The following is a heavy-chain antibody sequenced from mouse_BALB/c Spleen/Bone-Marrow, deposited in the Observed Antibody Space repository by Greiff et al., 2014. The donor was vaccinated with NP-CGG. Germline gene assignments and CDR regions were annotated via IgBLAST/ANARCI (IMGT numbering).Heavy chain of an antibody. V-gene: IGHV5-4*02. CDR1: GFTFSDYY. Sequence: EVKLQESGGGLVKPGGSPKLSCAASGFTFSDYYMYWVRQTPEKRLEWVATISDGGSYTYYPDSVKGRFTISRDNAKNNLYLQMNSLKSEDTAMYYCANYYGSTWFAYWGQGALVTVSA. CDR3: ANYYGSTWFAY. D-gene: IGHD1-1*01. CDR2: ISDGGSYT. J-gene: IGHJ3*01.